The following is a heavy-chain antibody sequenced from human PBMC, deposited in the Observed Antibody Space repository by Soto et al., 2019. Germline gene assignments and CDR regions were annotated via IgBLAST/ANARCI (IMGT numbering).Heavy chain of an antibody. D-gene: IGHD3-10*01. Sequence: ASVKVSCKASGYTFTSYDINWVRQATGQGLEWMGWMNPNSGNTGYAQKFQGRVTMTRNTSISTAYMELGSLRSEDTAVYYCATPFSSMVRGAGRDYWGQGTLVTVSS. CDR1: GYTFTSYD. CDR2: MNPNSGNT. CDR3: ATPFSSMVRGAGRDY. J-gene: IGHJ4*02. V-gene: IGHV1-8*01.